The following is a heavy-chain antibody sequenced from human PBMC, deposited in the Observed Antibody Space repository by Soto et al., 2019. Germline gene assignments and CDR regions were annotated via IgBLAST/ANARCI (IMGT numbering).Heavy chain of an antibody. Sequence: PSQTLPLTCAISGDRISSNSVAWHWIRQSPSRGLEWLGRIYYRSKWYHDYAVSVKRRITINPDTSRNQFSLQLNSVTPEDTAVYYCARGNHFAFDYWGQGAQVTVSS. D-gene: IGHD3-3*02. CDR1: GDRISSNSVA. J-gene: IGHJ4*02. CDR3: ARGNHFAFDY. CDR2: IYYRSKWYH. V-gene: IGHV6-1*01.